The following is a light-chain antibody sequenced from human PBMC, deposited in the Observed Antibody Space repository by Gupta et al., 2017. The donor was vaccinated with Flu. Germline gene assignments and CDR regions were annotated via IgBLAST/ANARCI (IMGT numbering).Light chain of an antibody. V-gene: IGKV4-1*01. J-gene: IGKJ2*01. CDR3: QQYYSTPRT. CDR1: QCVLYSSNSKNY. Sequence: DIVMTQSPDSLAVSLGERATINCKSSQCVLYSSNSKNYLAWSQQKPGQPPKLLIYWASTRESGVPDRFTGSGSGTDFTLTISSLQAEDVAVYYCQQYYSTPRTFGQGTKLEIK. CDR2: WAS.